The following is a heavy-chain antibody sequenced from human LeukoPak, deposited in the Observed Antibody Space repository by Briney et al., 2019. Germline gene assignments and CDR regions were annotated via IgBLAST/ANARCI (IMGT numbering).Heavy chain of an antibody. Sequence: PGRSLRLSCETSGFTFSSYAMHWVRQAPGKGLEWVAVIWFDATTKYYGDSVRGRFTISRDNSKNTLYLQMNTLRVDDTAVYYCARDGDVDYWGQGTLVTVSS. CDR1: GFTFSSYA. J-gene: IGHJ4*02. V-gene: IGHV3-33*01. CDR3: ARDGDVDY. CDR2: IWFDATTK. D-gene: IGHD4-17*01.